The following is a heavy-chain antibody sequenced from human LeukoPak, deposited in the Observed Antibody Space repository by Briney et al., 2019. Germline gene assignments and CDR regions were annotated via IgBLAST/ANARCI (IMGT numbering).Heavy chain of an antibody. V-gene: IGHV3-30*18. J-gene: IGHJ3*02. CDR3: AKKGSGYYLFAFDI. CDR1: GFTFSSYG. D-gene: IGHD3-3*01. Sequence: PGGSLRLSCAASGFTFSSYGMHWVRQAPGKGLEWVAVISYDGSNKYYADSVKGRFTISRDNSKNTLYLQMNSLGAEDTAVYYCAKKGSGYYLFAFDIWGQGTMVTVSS. CDR2: ISYDGSNK.